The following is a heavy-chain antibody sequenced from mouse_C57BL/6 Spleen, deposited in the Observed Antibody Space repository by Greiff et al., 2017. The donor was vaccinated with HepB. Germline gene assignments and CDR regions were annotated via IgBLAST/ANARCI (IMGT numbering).Heavy chain of an antibody. J-gene: IGHJ2*01. Sequence: EVQLQQSGPELVKPGASVKMSCKASGYTFTDYNMHWVKQSHGKSLEWIGYINPNNGGTSYNQKFKGKATLTVNKSSSTAYMELRSLTSEDSAVYYCARRGNYLYYFDYWGQGTTLTVSS. V-gene: IGHV1-22*01. CDR2: INPNNGGT. CDR1: GYTFTDYN. CDR3: ARRGNYLYYFDY. D-gene: IGHD2-1*01.